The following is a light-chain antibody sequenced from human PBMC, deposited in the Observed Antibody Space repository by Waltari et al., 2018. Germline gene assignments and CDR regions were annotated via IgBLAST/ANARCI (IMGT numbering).Light chain of an antibody. CDR2: GAS. V-gene: IGKV3-20*01. J-gene: IGKJ4*01. CDR3: QQYDGSVVT. CDR1: QTNTGSW. Sequence: LAVFPGERVTVSCRASQTNTGSWLTWYHQKPGQAPRLLIYGASNRAPGIPDRFSGSGSGTDFTLTISRLEPEDSAVYYCQQYDGSVVTFGGGTKVEIK.